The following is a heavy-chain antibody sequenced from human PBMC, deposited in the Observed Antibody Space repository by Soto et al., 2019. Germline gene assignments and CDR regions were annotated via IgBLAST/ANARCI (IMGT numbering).Heavy chain of an antibody. CDR1: GGSFSGYY. CDR3: ARSNYYGSGSYYNVYLGY. Sequence: PSETLSLTCAVYGGSFSGYYWSWIRQPPGKGLEWIGEINHSGSTNYNPSLKSRVTISVDTSKNQFSLKLSSVTAADTAVYYCARSNYYGSGSYYNVYLGYWGQGTLVTVSS. V-gene: IGHV4-34*01. J-gene: IGHJ4*02. CDR2: INHSGST. D-gene: IGHD3-10*01.